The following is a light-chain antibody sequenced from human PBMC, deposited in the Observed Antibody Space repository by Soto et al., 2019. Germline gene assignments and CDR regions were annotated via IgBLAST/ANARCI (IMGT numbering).Light chain of an antibody. CDR2: KAS. V-gene: IGKV1-5*03. CDR1: QTISSW. CDR3: LHYNSYSEA. Sequence: DIQMTQSPSTLSGSVGDRVTSTCRASQTISSWLAWYQQKPGKAAKRLIYKASTLKSGVPSRFSGSGSGTDFRLTISSLQPDDFATYYCLHYNSYSEAFGQGTKVEL. J-gene: IGKJ1*01.